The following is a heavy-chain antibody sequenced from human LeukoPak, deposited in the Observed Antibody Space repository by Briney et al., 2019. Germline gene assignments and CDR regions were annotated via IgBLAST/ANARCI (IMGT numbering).Heavy chain of an antibody. V-gene: IGHV3-48*04. J-gene: IGHJ4*02. CDR1: GFTFSSFS. CDR2: ISSTSRTI. D-gene: IGHD6-19*01. Sequence: GGSLRLSCAASGFTFSSFSMNWVRQAPGKGLEWVSYISSTSRTIYNTDSLKGRFTISRDSAKNSLYLQMNSLRAEDTAVYYCASGGGWVFNNWGQGTLVTVSS. CDR3: ASGGGWVFNN.